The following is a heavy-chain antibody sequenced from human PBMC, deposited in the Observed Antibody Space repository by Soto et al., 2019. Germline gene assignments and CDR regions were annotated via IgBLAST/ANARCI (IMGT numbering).Heavy chain of an antibody. CDR1: CFNFSKSV. D-gene: IGHD5-18*01. V-gene: IGHV1-18*04. CDR2: ISAYNGNT. J-gene: IGHJ3*02. CDR3: ASRGYSYGPHDAFDI. Sequence: GAAVKGSSQAFCFNFSKSVMRWGRPAPGQGLEWMGWISAYNGNTNYAQKLQGRVTMTTDTSTSTAYMELRSLRSDDTAVYYCASRGYSYGPHDAFDIWGQGTMVTVSS.